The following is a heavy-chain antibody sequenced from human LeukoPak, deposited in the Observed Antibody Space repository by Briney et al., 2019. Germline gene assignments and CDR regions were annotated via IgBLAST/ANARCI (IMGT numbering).Heavy chain of an antibody. J-gene: IGHJ4*02. CDR1: GFTFSSYS. Sequence: GGSLRLSCAASGFTFSSYSMNWVRQAPGKGLEWVSYISSSGSTIYYADSVKGRFTISRDNAKNSLYLQMNSLRAEDTAVYYCARRRYNWNAIDYWGQGTLVTVSS. V-gene: IGHV3-48*04. D-gene: IGHD1-20*01. CDR2: ISSSGSTI. CDR3: ARRRYNWNAIDY.